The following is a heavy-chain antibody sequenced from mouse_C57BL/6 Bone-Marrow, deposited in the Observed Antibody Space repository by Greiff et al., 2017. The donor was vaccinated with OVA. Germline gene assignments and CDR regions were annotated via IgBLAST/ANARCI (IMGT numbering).Heavy chain of an antibody. Sequence: QVQLKQPGAELVKPGASVKLSCKASGYTFTSYWMQWVKQRPGQGLEWIGEIDPSDSYTNYNQKFKGKATLTVDTSSSTAYMQLSSLTSEDSAVYYCARGGIYYDYDALFAYWGQGTLVTVYA. CDR1: GYTFTSYW. CDR2: IDPSDSYT. V-gene: IGHV1-50*01. CDR3: ARGGIYYDYDALFAY. J-gene: IGHJ3*01. D-gene: IGHD2-4*01.